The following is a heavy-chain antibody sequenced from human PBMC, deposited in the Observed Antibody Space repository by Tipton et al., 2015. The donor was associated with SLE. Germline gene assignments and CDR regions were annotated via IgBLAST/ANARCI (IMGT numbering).Heavy chain of an antibody. V-gene: IGHV4-34*01. CDR1: GGSFSGYY. CDR3: ARRYMDV. Sequence: GLVKPSETLSLTCAVYGGSFSGYYWSWIRQPPGKGLEWIGEINHSGNTNYNPSLKSRVTISVDTSKKQFSLKLSSVTAADTAVYYCARRYMDVWGKGTTVTVSS. J-gene: IGHJ6*03. CDR2: INHSGNT.